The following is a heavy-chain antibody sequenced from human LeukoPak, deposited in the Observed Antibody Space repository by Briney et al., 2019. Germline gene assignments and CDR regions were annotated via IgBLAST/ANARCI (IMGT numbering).Heavy chain of an antibody. CDR3: AKDHGYSSSWEFDH. J-gene: IGHJ4*02. D-gene: IGHD6-13*01. V-gene: IGHV3-23*01. Sequence: GGSLRLSCAASGFTFSSYGVSWVRQAPGKGLEWVSAINGSGDNTYYADSVKGRFTISRDNSKNTLYLQMNSLRAEDTAVYYCAKDHGYSSSWEFDHWGQGTLVTVSS. CDR2: INGSGDNT. CDR1: GFTFSSYG.